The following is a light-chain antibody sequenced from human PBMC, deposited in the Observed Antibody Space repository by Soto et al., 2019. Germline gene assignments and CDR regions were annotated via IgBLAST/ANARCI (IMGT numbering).Light chain of an antibody. CDR1: QSISSY. CDR3: QHSYNTPRT. CDR2: DAS. Sequence: DIQMTQSPSSLSASVGDRVTITCRASQSISSYLNWYQQKPGKAPKLLIYDASSLQSGVPSRFSGRGSGTDFTLTISSLQLEDFATYYCQHSYNTPRTFGQGTKVELK. J-gene: IGKJ1*01. V-gene: IGKV1-39*01.